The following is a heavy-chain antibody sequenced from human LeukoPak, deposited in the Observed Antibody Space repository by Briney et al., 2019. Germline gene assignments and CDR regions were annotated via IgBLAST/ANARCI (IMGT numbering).Heavy chain of an antibody. J-gene: IGHJ6*03. CDR1: GFTFSNYW. V-gene: IGHV3-74*01. CDR2: INLDGSTT. CDR3: ARDKTVSALRRDYMDV. D-gene: IGHD4-17*01. Sequence: GGSLRLSCVASGFTFSNYWMHWVRQVPGKGLVCVSRINLDGSTTTYADSVKGRFTISRDNAKNTLYLQMNSLRAEDTALYYCARDKTVSALRRDYMDVWGKGTTVTVSS.